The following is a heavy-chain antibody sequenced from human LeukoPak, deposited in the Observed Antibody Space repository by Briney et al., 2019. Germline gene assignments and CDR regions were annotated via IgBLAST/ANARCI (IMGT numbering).Heavy chain of an antibody. CDR2: IYYSGST. CDR3: ARQSRYRRKYCYHYYMDV. V-gene: IGHV4-59*08. J-gene: IGHJ6*03. CDR1: GGSISSNY. Sequence: SETLSLTCNVSGGSISSNYWSWIRQPPGKGLEWIGYIYYSGSTNYNPSLKSRVTISVDTSKNQFSLKLSSVTAADTAVYYCARQSRYRRKYCYHYYMDVWGKGTTVTISS. D-gene: IGHD1-26*01.